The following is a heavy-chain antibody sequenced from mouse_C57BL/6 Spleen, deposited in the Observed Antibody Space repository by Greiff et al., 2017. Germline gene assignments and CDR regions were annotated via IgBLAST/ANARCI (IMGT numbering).Heavy chain of an antibody. CDR2: IRNKANGYTT. CDR3: ARLLYYFDY. CDR1: GFTFTDYY. V-gene: IGHV7-3*01. J-gene: IGHJ2*01. Sequence: EVKLVESGGGLVQPGGSLSLSCAASGFTFTDYYMSWVRQPPGKALEWLGFIRNKANGYTTEYSASVKGRFTISRDNSQSILYLQMNALRAEDSATYYCARLLYYFDYWGQGTTLTVSS.